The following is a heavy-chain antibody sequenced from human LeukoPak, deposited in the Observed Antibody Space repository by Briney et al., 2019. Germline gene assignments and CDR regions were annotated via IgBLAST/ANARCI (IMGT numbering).Heavy chain of an antibody. CDR2: LYIAGNT. D-gene: IGHD4-23*01. CDR1: GFTVSSNY. Sequence: GGSLRLSCAASGFTVSSNYMAWVRQAPGKGLEWVSVLYIAGNTFYADSVKDRFTISRDNSQNTLYLQMNSLRAEDTAVYYCARGYGGNYFDYWGQGTLVTVSS. J-gene: IGHJ4*02. CDR3: ARGYGGNYFDY. V-gene: IGHV3-66*01.